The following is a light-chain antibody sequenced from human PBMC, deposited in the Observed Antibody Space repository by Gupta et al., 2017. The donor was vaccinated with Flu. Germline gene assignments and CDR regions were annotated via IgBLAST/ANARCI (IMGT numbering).Light chain of an antibody. Sequence: DIQLTQSPSFLSASAGDRVTITCRASQGIRSYLAWYQQKPGKAPKLLIYAASTLQSGFPSSFSGRESGTEFTLTISSRQPEDFATFYCHRVNGYPHTFGQGTKLEIK. V-gene: IGKV1-9*01. J-gene: IGKJ2*01. CDR1: QGIRSY. CDR3: HRVNGYPHT. CDR2: AAS.